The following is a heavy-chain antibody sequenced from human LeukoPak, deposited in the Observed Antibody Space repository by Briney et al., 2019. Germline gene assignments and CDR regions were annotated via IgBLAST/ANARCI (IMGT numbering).Heavy chain of an antibody. CDR2: ISSSSSTI. Sequence: PGGSLRLSCAASGFTFSSYSMNWVRQAPGKGLEWVSYISSSSSTIYYADSVKGRFTISRDNAKNSLYLQMNSLRAEDTAVDYCARAENYDYVWGSYPDAFDIWGQGTMVTVSS. CDR1: GFTFSSYS. V-gene: IGHV3-48*01. D-gene: IGHD3-16*01. CDR3: ARAENYDYVWGSYPDAFDI. J-gene: IGHJ3*02.